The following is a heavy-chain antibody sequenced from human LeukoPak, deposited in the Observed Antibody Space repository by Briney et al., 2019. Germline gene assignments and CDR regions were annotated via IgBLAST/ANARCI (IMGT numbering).Heavy chain of an antibody. J-gene: IGHJ6*03. CDR3: ARDLTSAYWSPGGYYYYMDV. CDR1: GFSFSDYS. Sequence: GRSLRLSCVASGFSFSDYSMNWVRQSPGKGLEWISYITSRSAFTYFADSVKGRFTVSRDDAKNSLYLYLTSLRVDDTAVYYCARDLTSAYWSPGGYYYYMDVWGKGTAVTVSS. V-gene: IGHV3-48*01. D-gene: IGHD3-16*01. CDR2: ITSRSAFT.